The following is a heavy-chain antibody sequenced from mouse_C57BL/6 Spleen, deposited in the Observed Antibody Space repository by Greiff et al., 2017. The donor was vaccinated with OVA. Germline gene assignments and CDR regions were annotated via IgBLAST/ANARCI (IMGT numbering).Heavy chain of an antibody. D-gene: IGHD1-1*01. CDR2: IHPNSGST. J-gene: IGHJ2*01. Sequence: QVQLQQSGAELVKPGASVKLSCKASGYTFTSYWMHWVKQRPGQGLEWIGMIHPNSGSTNYNEKFKSKATLTVDKSSSTAYMQLSSLTSEDSAVYYCARITTVVALDYWGQGTTLTVSS. CDR3: ARITTVVALDY. V-gene: IGHV1-64*01. CDR1: GYTFTSYW.